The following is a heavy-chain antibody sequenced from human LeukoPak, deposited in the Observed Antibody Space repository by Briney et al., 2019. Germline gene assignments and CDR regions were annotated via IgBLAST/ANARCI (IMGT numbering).Heavy chain of an antibody. CDR3: ARDFFPIVDSTWYEIGY. D-gene: IGHD2-21*01. V-gene: IGHV3-30*02. J-gene: IGHJ4*02. CDR1: GFTFSSYA. CDR2: IRYDGSNK. Sequence: GGSLRLSCAASGFTFSSYAMSWVRQAPGKGLEWVAFIRYDGSNKYYADSVKGRFTISRDNSRNTLYLQMDSLRSEDTAVYYCARDFFPIVDSTWYEIGYWGQGTLVTVSS.